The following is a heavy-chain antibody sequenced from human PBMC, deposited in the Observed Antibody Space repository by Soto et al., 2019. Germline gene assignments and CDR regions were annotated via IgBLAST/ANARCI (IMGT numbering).Heavy chain of an antibody. CDR3: ARGGDVYNSGAFY. CDR2: IIPKLGSA. J-gene: IGHJ4*02. V-gene: IGHV1-69*01. Sequence: QVQLVQSGAEVKEPGSSVKVSCKASGGGNLRDYRTTWVRRAPGQGLEWMGGIIPKLGSANYAQNFQGRVTITADESTNTVYMELRSLISDDTAVYYCARGGDVYNSGAFYWGQGTPVTVSS. CDR1: GGGNLRDYR. D-gene: IGHD2-21*02.